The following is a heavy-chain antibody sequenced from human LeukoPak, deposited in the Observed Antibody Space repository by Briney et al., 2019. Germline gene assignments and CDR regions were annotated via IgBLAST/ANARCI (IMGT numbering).Heavy chain of an antibody. V-gene: IGHV4-31*03. Sequence: SETLSLTCTVSGVSISSVGYYWSWIRQHPGKGLESVVYIYYSGSTYYNPSLKSRVTISVDTSENQFSLRLSSVTAADTAVYYCARGDYGDYDFDYWGQGILVTVSS. CDR2: IYYSGST. CDR3: ARGDYGDYDFDY. D-gene: IGHD4-17*01. J-gene: IGHJ4*02. CDR1: GVSISSVGYY.